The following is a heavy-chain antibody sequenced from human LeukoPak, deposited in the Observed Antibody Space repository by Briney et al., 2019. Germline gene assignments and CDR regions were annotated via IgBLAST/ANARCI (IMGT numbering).Heavy chain of an antibody. CDR2: IYFTGTT. CDR3: ARKGYCSSGSCYLDY. CDR1: GYSISSGYH. V-gene: IGHV4-38-2*01. Sequence: PSETLSLTCAVSGYSISSGYHWGWIRQPPGKGLEWIGSIYFTGTTYYNPSLKSRVTTSLDTSKNQFSLNLSSVTAADTAVYYCARKGYCSSGSCYLDYWGQGTLVTVSS. J-gene: IGHJ4*02. D-gene: IGHD2-15*01.